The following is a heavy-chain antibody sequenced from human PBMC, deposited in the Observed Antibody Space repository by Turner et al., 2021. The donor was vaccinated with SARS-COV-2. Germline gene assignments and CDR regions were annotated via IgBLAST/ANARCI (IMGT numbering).Heavy chain of an antibody. J-gene: IGHJ4*02. CDR1: GFTFSSYA. CDR3: AKGVRGAMIVVVIPYFDY. D-gene: IGHD3-22*01. Sequence: EVQLLESGGGLVQPGGSLRLSCAASGFTFSSYAMSWVRQAPGKGLEWVSAISGSGGDTYYTDSVKGRFPISRDNSKNTLYLQMNSLRAEDTAVYYCAKGVRGAMIVVVIPYFDYWGQGTLVTVSS. V-gene: IGHV3-23*01. CDR2: ISGSGGDT.